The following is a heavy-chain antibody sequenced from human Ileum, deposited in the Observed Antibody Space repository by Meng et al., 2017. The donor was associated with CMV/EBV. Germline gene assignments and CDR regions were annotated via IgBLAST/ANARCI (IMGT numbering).Heavy chain of an antibody. Sequence: VQLVEAGGGVVQPGRSLRLSCPASGFTFSAHAMHWVRQAPGKGLEWVAVISDDGSNEYYADSVKGRFTISRDNSKNTVYLQMNSLRAADTAVYYCARQPGSLAYWGQGTLVTVSS. CDR1: GFTFSAHA. CDR3: ARQPGSLAY. CDR2: ISDDGSNE. V-gene: IGHV3-30-3*01. J-gene: IGHJ4*02.